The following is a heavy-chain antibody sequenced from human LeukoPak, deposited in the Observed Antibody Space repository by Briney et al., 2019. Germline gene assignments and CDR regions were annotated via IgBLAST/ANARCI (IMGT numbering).Heavy chain of an antibody. CDR2: IYYSGST. V-gene: IGHV4-61*01. D-gene: IGHD3-22*01. CDR3: ARDDYYDSSAYSGIDY. Sequence: SETLSLTCTVSGGSLSSGSYYWTWIRQPPGKGLEWIAYIYYSGSTNYNPSLKSRATISVDTSENQFSLKLSSVTAADTAVYYCARDDYYDSSAYSGIDYWGQGTLVTVSS. CDR1: GGSLSSGSYY. J-gene: IGHJ4*02.